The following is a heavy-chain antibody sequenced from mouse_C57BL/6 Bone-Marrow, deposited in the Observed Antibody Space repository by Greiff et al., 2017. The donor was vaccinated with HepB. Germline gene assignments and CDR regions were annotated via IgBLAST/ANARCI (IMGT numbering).Heavy chain of an antibody. Sequence: QVHVKQSGAELVRPGASVTLSCKASGYTFTDYEMHWVKQTPVHGLEWIGAIDPETGGTAYNQKFKGKAILTADKSSSTAYIELRSLTSEDSAVYYCTRRGGPWFAYWGQGTLVTVSA. J-gene: IGHJ3*01. CDR2: IDPETGGT. D-gene: IGHD1-1*02. CDR1: GYTFTDYE. CDR3: TRRGGPWFAY. V-gene: IGHV1-15*01.